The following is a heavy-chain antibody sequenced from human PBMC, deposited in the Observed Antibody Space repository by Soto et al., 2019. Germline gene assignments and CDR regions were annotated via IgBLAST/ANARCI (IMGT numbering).Heavy chain of an antibody. Sequence: EVQLLESGGGLVQPGGSLRLSCAASGFTFSSYAMSWVRQAPGKGLEWVSAISGSGGSTYYADSVKGRFTISRDNSKNTLYLQMNGLRAEDTAIYYCGKGVNSSPLIASAREYCGKGTLVTVSS. D-gene: IGHD6-13*01. CDR3: GKGVNSSPLIASAREY. V-gene: IGHV3-23*01. CDR1: GFTFSSYA. J-gene: IGHJ4*02. CDR2: ISGSGGST.